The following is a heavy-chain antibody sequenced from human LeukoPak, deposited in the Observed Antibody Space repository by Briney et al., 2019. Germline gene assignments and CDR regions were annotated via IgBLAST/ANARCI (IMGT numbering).Heavy chain of an antibody. CDR2: IWYDGSNK. V-gene: IGHV3-33*01. J-gene: IGHJ6*03. CDR1: GFIFSNYG. Sequence: GGSLRLSCAASGFIFSNYGMHWVRQAPGKGLEWVAFIWYDGSNKFYADSVKGRCTISRDNAKNSLYLQMNSLRAEDTALYYCARDRGYYYYYYMDVWGKGTTVTVSS. CDR3: ARDRGYYYYYYMDV.